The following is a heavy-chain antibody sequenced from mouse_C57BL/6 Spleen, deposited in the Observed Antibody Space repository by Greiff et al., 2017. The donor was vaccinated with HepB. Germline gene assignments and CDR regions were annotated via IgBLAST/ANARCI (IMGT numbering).Heavy chain of an antibody. V-gene: IGHV1-55*01. CDR2: IYPGSGST. J-gene: IGHJ3*01. CDR1: GYTFTSYW. CDR3: ARAEDGYSFAY. Sequence: VQVVESGAELVKPGASVKMSCKASGYTFTSYWITWVKQRPGQGLEWIGDIYPGSGSTIYNEKFKSKATLTVDTSSSTAYMQLSSLTSEDSAVYYCARAEDGYSFAYWGQGTLVTVSA. D-gene: IGHD2-3*01.